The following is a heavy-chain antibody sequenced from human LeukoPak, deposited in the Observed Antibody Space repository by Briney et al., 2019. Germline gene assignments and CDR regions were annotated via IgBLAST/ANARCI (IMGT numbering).Heavy chain of an antibody. V-gene: IGHV3-23*01. D-gene: IGHD5-18*01. CDR2: ITGAGSST. CDR3: AKVGGYSYGQIGHFDY. J-gene: IGHJ4*02. CDR1: GFSFSNYG. Sequence: PGGSLRLSCAASGFSFSNYGMSWVRQASGKGLEWVSGITGAGSSTYYADSVKGRLTISRDNSKDTLYLQMNSLRAEDTAVYYCAKVGGYSYGQIGHFDYWGQGTLVTVSS.